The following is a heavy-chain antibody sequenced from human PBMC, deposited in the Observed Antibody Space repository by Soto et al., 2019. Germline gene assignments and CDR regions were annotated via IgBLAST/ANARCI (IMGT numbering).Heavy chain of an antibody. D-gene: IGHD3-10*01. CDR2: IYYSGST. J-gene: IGHJ5*02. CDR3: ASQGSITMVRGVILDPSYNWFDP. Sequence: SETLSLTCTVSGGSISSYYWSWIRQPPGKGLEWIGYIYYSGSTNYNPSLKSRVTIPVDTSKNQFSLKLSSVTAADTAVYYCASQGSITMVRGVILDPSYNWFDPWGQGTLVTVSS. V-gene: IGHV4-59*08. CDR1: GGSISSYY.